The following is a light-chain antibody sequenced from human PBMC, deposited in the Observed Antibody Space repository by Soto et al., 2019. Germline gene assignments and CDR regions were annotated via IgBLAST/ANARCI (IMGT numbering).Light chain of an antibody. Sequence: DVQMTQPPSTLSASVGDRVTIICRASQSIASWLAWYQQKPGKAPELLIYDASTLKSGVPARFSGSGSVTDFTLTISDLQPDDFATYYCQQYNTYEFGQGTKVDI. CDR2: DAS. J-gene: IGKJ1*01. V-gene: IGKV1-5*02. CDR1: QSIASW. CDR3: QQYNTYE.